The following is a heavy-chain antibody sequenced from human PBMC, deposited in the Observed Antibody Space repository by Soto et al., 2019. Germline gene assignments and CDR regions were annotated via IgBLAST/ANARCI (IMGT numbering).Heavy chain of an antibody. CDR3: AREAWSNLPFDY. CDR1: GFTFSSYG. D-gene: IGHD2-8*01. CDR2: IWYDGSNK. J-gene: IGHJ4*02. V-gene: IGHV3-33*01. Sequence: GGSLRLSCAASGFTFSSYGMHWVRQAPDKGLEWVAVIWYDGSNKYYADSVKGRFTISRDNSKNTLYLQMNSLGAEDRAVYYCAREAWSNLPFDYWGQGTRVTVSP.